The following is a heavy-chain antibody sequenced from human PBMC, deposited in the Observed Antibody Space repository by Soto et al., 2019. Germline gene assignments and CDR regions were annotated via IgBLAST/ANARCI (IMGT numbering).Heavy chain of an antibody. CDR2: ISGSGGST. CDR3: AKEGSGWYGEFDP. CDR1: GFTFSSYA. Sequence: EVQLLESGGGLVQPGGSLRLSCAASGFTFSSYAMSWVRQAPGKGLEWVSGISGSGGSTNYADSVKGRFTISRDNSKNTLSLQMNSLRADDTAVYYCAKEGSGWYGEFDPWGQGTLVTVSS. V-gene: IGHV3-23*01. J-gene: IGHJ5*02. D-gene: IGHD6-19*01.